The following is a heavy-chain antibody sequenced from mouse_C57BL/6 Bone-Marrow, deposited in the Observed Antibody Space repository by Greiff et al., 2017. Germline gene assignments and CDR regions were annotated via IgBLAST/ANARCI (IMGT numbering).Heavy chain of an antibody. J-gene: IGHJ3*01. CDR1: GYSITSGYD. V-gene: IGHV3-1*01. D-gene: IGHD2-3*01. CDR3: ARGRAYDGYHVWFAY. Sequence: ESGPGMVKPSQSLSLTCTVTGYSITSGYDWHWIRHFPGNKLEWMGYISYSGSTNYSPSLKSRISITHDTSKNHFFLKLNSVTTEDTATYYCARGRAYDGYHVWFAYWGQGTLVTVSA. CDR2: ISYSGST.